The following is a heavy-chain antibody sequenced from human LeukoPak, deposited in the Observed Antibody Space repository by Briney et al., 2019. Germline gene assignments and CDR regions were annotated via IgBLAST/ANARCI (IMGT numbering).Heavy chain of an antibody. D-gene: IGHD1-14*01. Sequence: PGGSLRLSCAASGFTFSTFWMTWVRQAPGKGLEWVANIKQEGSEKYYVDSLKGRFTISRDNAKNSLYLQMNSLRAEDTAVYYCARGIPLDCWGQGTLVTVSS. V-gene: IGHV3-7*02. CDR3: ARGIPLDC. J-gene: IGHJ4*02. CDR2: IKQEGSEK. CDR1: GFTFSTFW.